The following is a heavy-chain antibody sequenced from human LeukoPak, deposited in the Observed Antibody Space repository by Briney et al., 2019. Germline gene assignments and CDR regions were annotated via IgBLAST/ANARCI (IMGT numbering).Heavy chain of an antibody. CDR2: ISSSSSYI. J-gene: IGHJ4*02. CDR1: GFTFSSYS. Sequence: GGSLRLSCAASGFTFSSYSMNWVRQAPGKGLEWVSSISSSSSYIYYADSVKGRFTISRDNAKNSLYLQMNSLKTEDTAVYYCTTDGPYSGSSGEVGYWGQGTLVTVSS. D-gene: IGHD1-26*01. CDR3: TTDGPYSGSSGEVGY. V-gene: IGHV3-21*03.